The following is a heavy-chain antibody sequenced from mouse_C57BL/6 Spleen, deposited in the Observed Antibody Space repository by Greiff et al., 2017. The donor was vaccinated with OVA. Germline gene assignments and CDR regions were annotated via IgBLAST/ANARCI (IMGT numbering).Heavy chain of an antibody. CDR1: GFTFSNYW. J-gene: IGHJ1*03. D-gene: IGHD1-1*01. Sequence: EVMLVESGGGLVQPGGSMKLSCVASGFTFSNYWMNWVRQSPEKGLEWVAQIRLKSDNYATHYAESVKGRFTISRDDSKSSVYLQMNNLRAEDTGMYYCTEGYGSSYDWYFDVWGTGTTVTVSS. V-gene: IGHV6-3*01. CDR2: IRLKSDNYAT. CDR3: TEGYGSSYDWYFDV.